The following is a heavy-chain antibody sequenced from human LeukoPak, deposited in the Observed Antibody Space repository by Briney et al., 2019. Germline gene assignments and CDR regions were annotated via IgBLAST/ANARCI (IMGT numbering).Heavy chain of an antibody. J-gene: IGHJ4*02. Sequence: GGSLRLSCAASGFTFSSYWMSWVRQAPGKGLEWVANIKQDGSEKYYVDSVKGRFTISRDNAKNSLYLQMNSLRAEDTAVYYCARGITVDTAMAFDYWGQGTLVTVSS. CDR1: GFTFSSYW. V-gene: IGHV3-7*03. D-gene: IGHD5-18*01. CDR3: ARGITVDTAMAFDY. CDR2: IKQDGSEK.